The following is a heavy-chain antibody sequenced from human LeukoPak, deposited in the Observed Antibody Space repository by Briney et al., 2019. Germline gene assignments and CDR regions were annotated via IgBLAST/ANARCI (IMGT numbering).Heavy chain of an antibody. D-gene: IGHD2-21*01. CDR3: ARVEAGLLDAFDL. Sequence: GSLRLSCAASGFTFSSYWMSWVRQPPGKGLEWIGYIYYSGSTNYNPSLKSRVTISVDTSKNQFSLKLRSVTAADTAVYYCARVEAGLLDAFDLWGQGTMVTVSS. J-gene: IGHJ3*01. V-gene: IGHV4-59*01. CDR2: IYYSGST. CDR1: GFTFSSYW.